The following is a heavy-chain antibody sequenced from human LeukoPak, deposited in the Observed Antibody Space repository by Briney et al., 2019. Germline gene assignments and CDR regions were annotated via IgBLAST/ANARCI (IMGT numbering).Heavy chain of an antibody. CDR3: TTGPRYCSSTSCYDPPFY. CDR2: IKSKTDGGTT. J-gene: IGHJ4*02. V-gene: IGHV3-15*01. CDR1: EFSFNNAW. D-gene: IGHD2-2*01. Sequence: GGSLSLSCAASEFSFNNAWISWVRQAPGKGLEWVGRIKSKTDGGTTDYAAPVKGRFTISRDDSKNTLYLQLNSLKTEDTAVYYCTTGPRYCSSTSCYDPPFYWGQGTLVTVSS.